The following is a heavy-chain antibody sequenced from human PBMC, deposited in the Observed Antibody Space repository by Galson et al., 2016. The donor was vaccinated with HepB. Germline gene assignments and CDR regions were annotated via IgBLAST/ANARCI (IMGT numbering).Heavy chain of an antibody. Sequence: SLRLSCAASRLTFSTYWMTWVRQAPGNGLEWVANINQNGGRTNYVDSVKGRFTISRDNAKNSLYLQMNSLQPEDTAIYYCSRDRSPAQANNWYDALDIWGQGTLVTVSS. CDR1: RLTFSTYW. V-gene: IGHV3-7*04. D-gene: IGHD2-15*01. CDR2: INQNGGRT. CDR3: SRDRSPAQANNWYDALDI. J-gene: IGHJ3*02.